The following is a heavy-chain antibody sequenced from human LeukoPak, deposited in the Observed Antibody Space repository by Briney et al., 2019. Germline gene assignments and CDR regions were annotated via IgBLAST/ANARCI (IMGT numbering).Heavy chain of an antibody. D-gene: IGHD5-12*01. CDR3: AREGRGYSGYDSGLHAFDI. CDR1: GYTFTGYY. V-gene: IGHV1-2*02. Sequence: ASVTVSCKASGYTFTGYYMHWVRQAPGQGLEWMGWINPNSGGTNYSQKFQGRVTMTSDTSISTAYMELSRLRSDDTAVYYCAREGRGYSGYDSGLHAFDIWDQGTMVTVSS. CDR2: INPNSGGT. J-gene: IGHJ3*02.